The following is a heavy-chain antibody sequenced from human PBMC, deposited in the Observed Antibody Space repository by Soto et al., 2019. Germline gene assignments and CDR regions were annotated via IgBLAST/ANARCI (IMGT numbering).Heavy chain of an antibody. CDR3: ARDLGRVPAAMASDILTLGDYYYGMDV. D-gene: IGHD2-2*01. V-gene: IGHV3-21*01. CDR2: ISSSSSYI. CDR1: GFTFSSYS. Sequence: GGSLRLSCAASGFTFSSYSMNWVRQAPGKGLEWVSSISSSSSYIYYADSVKGRFTISRDNAKNSLYLQMNSLRAEDTAVYYCARDLGRVPAAMASDILTLGDYYYGMDVWGQGTTVTVSS. J-gene: IGHJ6*02.